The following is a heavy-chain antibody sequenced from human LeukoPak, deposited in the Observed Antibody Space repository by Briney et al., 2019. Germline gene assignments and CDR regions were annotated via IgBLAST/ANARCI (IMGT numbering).Heavy chain of an antibody. CDR2: ISSSSSTI. CDR3: ARARVYGDYVPDY. CDR1: GFTFSSYS. Sequence: GGSLRLSCAASGFTFSSYSMNWVRQAPGKGPEWVSYISSSSSTIYYADSVKGRFTISRDNAKNSLYLQMNSLRAEDTAVYYCARARVYGDYVPDYWGQGTLVTVSS. J-gene: IGHJ4*02. D-gene: IGHD4-17*01. V-gene: IGHV3-48*01.